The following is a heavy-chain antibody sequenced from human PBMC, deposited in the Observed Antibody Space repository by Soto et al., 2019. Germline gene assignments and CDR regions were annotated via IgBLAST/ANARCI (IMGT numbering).Heavy chain of an antibody. CDR2: INPNSGGT. D-gene: IGHD4-17*01. CDR3: ARELTVTTPTTFDY. CDR1: GYTFTVYY. J-gene: IGHJ4*02. Sequence: ASVKVSCKASGYTFTVYYMHWLRQAPGQGLEWMGWINPNSGGTNYAQKFQGRVTMTRDTSISTAYMELSRLRSDDTAVYYCARELTVTTPTTFDYWGQGTLVTVSA. V-gene: IGHV1-2*02.